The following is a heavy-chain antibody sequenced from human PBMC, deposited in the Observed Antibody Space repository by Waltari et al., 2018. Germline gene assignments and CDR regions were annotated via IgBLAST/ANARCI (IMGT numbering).Heavy chain of an antibody. V-gene: IGHV3-7*01. CDR3: TRVSFYDDGDY. D-gene: IGHD3-16*01. CDR1: GFTFSSYW. CDR2: LNQDGSAK. J-gene: IGHJ4*02. Sequence: EVQLVESGGGLVQPGGSLRLSCAVSGFTFSSYWMNWLRQAPGRGLGWVANLNQDGSAKFYVDAVKGRSTISRDNAKNSLYLQMNSLRAEDTAVYYCTRVSFYDDGDYWGQGTLVTVSS.